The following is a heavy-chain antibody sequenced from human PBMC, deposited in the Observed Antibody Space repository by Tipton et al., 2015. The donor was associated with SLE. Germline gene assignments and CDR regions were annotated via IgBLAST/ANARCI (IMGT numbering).Heavy chain of an antibody. V-gene: IGHV4-59*08. D-gene: IGHD3-16*01. Sequence: TLSLTCTVSGGSISNHYWSWIRQPPGKGLEWIGYIYYSGSTSYDPSLKSRVTISVDTSKNDFSLKLSSVTAADTAIYYCARQVGGKSFSANWFDLWGQGTLVTVSS. CDR3: ARQVGGKSFSANWFDL. CDR2: IYYSGST. CDR1: GGSISNHY. J-gene: IGHJ5*02.